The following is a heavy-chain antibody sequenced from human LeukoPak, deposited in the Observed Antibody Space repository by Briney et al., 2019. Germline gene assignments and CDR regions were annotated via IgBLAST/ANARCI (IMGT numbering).Heavy chain of an antibody. V-gene: IGHV1-69*13. CDR2: IIPIFGTA. Sequence: ASVKVSFKASGGTLSSYTITWVRQAPGQGLEWMGGIIPIFGTADYAQKFQGRVTITADESTSTAYMELSSLRSEDTAVYYCAIPGVSDYWGQGTLVTVSS. J-gene: IGHJ4*02. CDR3: AIPGVSDY. CDR1: GGTLSSYT.